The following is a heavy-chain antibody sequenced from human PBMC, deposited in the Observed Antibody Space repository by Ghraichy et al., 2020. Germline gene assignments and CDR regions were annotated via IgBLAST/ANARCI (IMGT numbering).Heavy chain of an antibody. CDR1: NGSFNGYY. V-gene: IGHV4-34*01. D-gene: IGHD3-16*01. CDR2: IDHSGDT. Sequence: SETLSLTCAVYNGSFNGYYWSWIRQPPGKGLEWIGEIDHSGDTYYNPSLRSRVTLSADTSKRQFSLKVTSLTAADTAVYYCARVKWRGDPFPYYGLDIWGQGTAVTVSS. CDR3: ARVKWRGDPFPYYGLDI. J-gene: IGHJ6*02.